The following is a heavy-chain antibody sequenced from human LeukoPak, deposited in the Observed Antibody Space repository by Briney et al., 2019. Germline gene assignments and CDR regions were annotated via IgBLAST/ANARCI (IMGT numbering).Heavy chain of an antibody. CDR1: GFTFSSYS. J-gene: IGHJ3*02. V-gene: IGHV3-21*01. D-gene: IGHD3-16*01. Sequence: PGGSLRLSCAASGFTFSSYSMNWVRQAPGKGLEGVSAISSRRRYIYYADAVKGRFTISRDNAKNSLYLPMNSLRAEDTAVYYYARDGGSGVAFDIWGQGTMVTVSS. CDR2: ISSRRRYI. CDR3: ARDGGSGVAFDI.